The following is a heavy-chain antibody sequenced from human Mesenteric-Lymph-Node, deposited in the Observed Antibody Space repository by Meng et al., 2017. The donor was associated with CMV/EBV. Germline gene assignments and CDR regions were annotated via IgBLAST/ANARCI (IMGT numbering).Heavy chain of an antibody. Sequence: ASVKVSCKTSGYTFTGYYLHWVRQAPGQGLEWMGWINPSGGDTDYAQKFQGRVTMTRGTSISTAYMELSGLTSDDTAIYYCARDDGHSDINAFDVWGQGTLVTVSS. D-gene: IGHD1-26*01. CDR2: INPSGGDT. V-gene: IGHV1-2*02. CDR1: GYTFTGYY. CDR3: ARDDGHSDINAFDV. J-gene: IGHJ3*01.